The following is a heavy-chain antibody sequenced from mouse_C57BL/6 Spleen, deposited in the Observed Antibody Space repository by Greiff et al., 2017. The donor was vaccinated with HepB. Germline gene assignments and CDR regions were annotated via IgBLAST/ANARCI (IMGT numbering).Heavy chain of an antibody. J-gene: IGHJ2*01. D-gene: IGHD1-1*01. Sequence: EVQLQQSGPELVKPGASVKISCKASGYTFTDYYMNWVKQSHGKSLEWIGDINPNNGGTSYNQKFKGKATLTVDKSSITAYMELRSLTSEDSAVYYCARGSTVVFDYWGQGTTLTVSS. CDR1: GYTFTDYY. CDR3: ARGSTVVFDY. V-gene: IGHV1-26*01. CDR2: INPNNGGT.